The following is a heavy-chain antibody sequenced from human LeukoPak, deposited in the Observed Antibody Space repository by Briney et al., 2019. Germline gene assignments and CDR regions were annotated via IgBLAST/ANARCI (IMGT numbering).Heavy chain of an antibody. D-gene: IGHD6-13*01. CDR2: IYHSGST. CDR3: ARGRVGFEQLVVRVRYYFDY. CDR1: GGSISSSNW. J-gene: IGHJ4*02. Sequence: SETLSLTCAVSGGSISSSNWWSWVRQPPGQGLEWIGEIYHSGSTNYNPSLKSRVTISVDTSKNQFSLKLSSVTAADTAVYYCARGRVGFEQLVVRVRYYFDYWGQGTLVTVSS. V-gene: IGHV4-4*02.